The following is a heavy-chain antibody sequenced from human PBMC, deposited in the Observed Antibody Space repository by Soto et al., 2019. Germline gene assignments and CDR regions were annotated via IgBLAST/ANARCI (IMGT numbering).Heavy chain of an antibody. CDR3: ARGRASGSYYLLDY. Sequence: ASVKVSCKASGDTFTTYDINCVRQATGHGLEWMGWINPNSGNIGYAQRFQGRVTMTRDTAIRTAYMEVSSLRSDDTAVYYCARGRASGSYYLLDYWGQGTLVTVSS. V-gene: IGHV1-8*01. D-gene: IGHD3-10*01. J-gene: IGHJ4*02. CDR2: INPNSGNI. CDR1: GDTFTTYD.